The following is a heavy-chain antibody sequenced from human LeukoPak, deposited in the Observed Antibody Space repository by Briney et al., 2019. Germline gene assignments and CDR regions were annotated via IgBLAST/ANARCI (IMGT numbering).Heavy chain of an antibody. D-gene: IGHD1-14*01. V-gene: IGHV5-51*01. CDR2: IRADSQI. CDR1: GNYFTDYL. J-gene: IGHJ4*02. CDR3: ARRGGTPFYDY. Sequence: GESLKISCKTSGNYFTDYLIGWVRQTRRKGLEWMGVIRADSQITYSPSFQGQVTFSADRSKDTAYLRWSSLKASDTAMYYCARRGGTPFYDYWGQGTLVTVSP.